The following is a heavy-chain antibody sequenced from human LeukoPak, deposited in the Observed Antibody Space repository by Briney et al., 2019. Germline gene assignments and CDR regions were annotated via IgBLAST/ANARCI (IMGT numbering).Heavy chain of an antibody. D-gene: IGHD6-13*01. CDR2: IYYSGST. CDR1: GGSISSHY. CDR3: ASGGPYSSSWYGFYYYYMDV. V-gene: IGHV4-59*11. Sequence: SETLTLTCTVSGGSISSHYWSWIRQPPGKGLEWIGYIYYSGSTNYNPSLKSRVTISVDTSKNQFSLKLSSVTATDTAVYYCASGGPYSSSWYGFYYYYMDVWGKGTTVTVSS. J-gene: IGHJ6*03.